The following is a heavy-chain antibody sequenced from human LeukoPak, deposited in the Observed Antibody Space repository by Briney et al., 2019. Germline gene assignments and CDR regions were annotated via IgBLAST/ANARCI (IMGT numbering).Heavy chain of an antibody. Sequence: GASVKVSCKASGGTFSSYAISWMRQAPGQGLEWMGGIIPIFGTANYAQKFQGRVTITADESTSTAYMELSSLRSEDTAVYYCARDLVERYSGYDDAFDIWAKGQWSPSLQ. CDR2: IIPIFGTA. CDR3: ARDLVERYSGYDDAFDI. D-gene: IGHD5-12*01. V-gene: IGHV1-69*13. CDR1: GGTFSSYA. J-gene: IGHJ3*02.